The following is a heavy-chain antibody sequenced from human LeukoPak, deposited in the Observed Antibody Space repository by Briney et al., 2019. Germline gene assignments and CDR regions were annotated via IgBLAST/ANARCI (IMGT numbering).Heavy chain of an antibody. D-gene: IGHD3-3*01. CDR2: IKQDGSER. Sequence: GGSLRLSCAASGFTFSSYWMSWVRQAPGKGLEWVANIKQDGSERYYVDSVKGRFTISRDNAKNSLYLQMNSLRAEDTAVYYCARDGPDFWSGYYWEVWGQGTLVTVSS. V-gene: IGHV3-7*01. CDR1: GFTFSSYW. CDR3: ARDGPDFWSGYYWEV. J-gene: IGHJ4*02.